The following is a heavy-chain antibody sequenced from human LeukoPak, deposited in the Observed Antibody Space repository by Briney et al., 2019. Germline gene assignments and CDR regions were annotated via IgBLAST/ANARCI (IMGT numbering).Heavy chain of an antibody. CDR1: GYTFTSYD. Sequence: GASVKVSCKASGYTFTSYDIHWVRQATGQGLEWMGRIIPILGIANYAQKFQGRVTMTRNTSISTAYMELSSPRSEDTAVYYCARGRRLTGYYDFDYWGQGTLVTVSS. CDR3: ARGRRLTGYYDFDY. D-gene: IGHD3-9*01. CDR2: IIPILGIA. V-gene: IGHV1-8*01. J-gene: IGHJ4*02.